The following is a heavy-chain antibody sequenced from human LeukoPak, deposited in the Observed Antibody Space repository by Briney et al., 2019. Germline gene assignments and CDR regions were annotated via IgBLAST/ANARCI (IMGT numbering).Heavy chain of an antibody. J-gene: IGHJ5*02. D-gene: IGHD1-26*01. Sequence: SETLSLTCTVSGGSISSSSYYWGWIRQPPGKGLEWIGSIYYSGSTYYNPSLKSRVTISVDTSKNQFSLKLSSVTAADTAVYYCARDIWWEPNPPFDPWGQGTLVTVSS. CDR1: GGSISSSSYY. CDR3: ARDIWWEPNPPFDP. V-gene: IGHV4-39*07. CDR2: IYYSGST.